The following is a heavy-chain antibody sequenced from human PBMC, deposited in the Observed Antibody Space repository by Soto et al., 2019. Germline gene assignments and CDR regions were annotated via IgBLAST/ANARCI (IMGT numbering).Heavy chain of an antibody. Sequence: SETLSLTCTVSGGSISSGGYYWSWIRQHPGKGLEWIGYIYYSGSTYYNQSLKSRVTISVDTSKNQFSLKLSSVTAADTAVYYCARVYDYTNYYFDYWGQGTLVTVSS. J-gene: IGHJ4*02. CDR3: ARVYDYTNYYFDY. CDR2: IYYSGST. D-gene: IGHD3-16*01. CDR1: GGSISSGGYY. V-gene: IGHV4-31*03.